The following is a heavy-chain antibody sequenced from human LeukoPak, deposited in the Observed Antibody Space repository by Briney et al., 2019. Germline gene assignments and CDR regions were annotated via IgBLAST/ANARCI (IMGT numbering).Heavy chain of an antibody. CDR1: GGSISRSSYY. CDR2: IYYSGST. CDR3: ARPFTKNSSGRDFEY. V-gene: IGHV4-39*01. Sequence: SETLSLTCTVSGGSISRSSYYWGWIRQPPGKGLEWIGSIYYSGSTYYNPSLKSRVTISVDTSKNQFSLKLSSVTATDTAVYYCARPFTKNSSGRDFEYWGQGTLVTVSS. D-gene: IGHD6-19*01. J-gene: IGHJ4*02.